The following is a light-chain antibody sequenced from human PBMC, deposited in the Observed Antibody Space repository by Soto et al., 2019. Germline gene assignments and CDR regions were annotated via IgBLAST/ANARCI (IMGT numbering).Light chain of an antibody. V-gene: IGKV3D-15*01. CDR2: GAS. J-gene: IGKJ1*01. Sequence: EIVLTQSPATLSLSPGERATLSCRASQSISSNLAWYQQRPGQAPRLLIYGASTRATGIPARFSGSVSGTEFTLTISSLQSEDFAVYYCQQYNNWPRTFGQGTKVDIK. CDR3: QQYNNWPRT. CDR1: QSISSN.